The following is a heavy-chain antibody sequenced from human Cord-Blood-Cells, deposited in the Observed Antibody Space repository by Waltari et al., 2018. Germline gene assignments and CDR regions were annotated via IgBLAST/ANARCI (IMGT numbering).Heavy chain of an antibody. CDR1: GFTFSSYG. CDR3: AKAGQLQYYFDY. V-gene: IGHV3-30*18. CDR2: ISYDGSNK. Sequence: QVQLVESGGGVVQPGRSLRLSCAASGFTFSSYGMPWVRQAPGKGLEWVAVISYDGSNKYYADSVKGRFTISRDNSKNTLYLQMNSLRAEDTAVYYCAKAGQLQYYFDYWGQGTLVTVSS. D-gene: IGHD6-6*01. J-gene: IGHJ4*02.